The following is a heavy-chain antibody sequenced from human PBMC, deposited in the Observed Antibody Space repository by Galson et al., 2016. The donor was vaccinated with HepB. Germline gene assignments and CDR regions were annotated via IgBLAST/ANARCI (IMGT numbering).Heavy chain of an antibody. CDR1: GGSISSSRYF. CDR2: IFHSGNT. D-gene: IGHD3-9*01. CDR3: VMEPPIDLVPNS. V-gene: IGHV4-39*07. Sequence: SETLSLTCTVSGGSISSSRYFWGWVRQPPGKGLEWIGSIFHSGNTYYNPSLSSRVTISLDRPKNQFSLNLLSVTAADTAMYFCVMEPPIDLVPNSWGQGTLVTVSS. J-gene: IGHJ1*01.